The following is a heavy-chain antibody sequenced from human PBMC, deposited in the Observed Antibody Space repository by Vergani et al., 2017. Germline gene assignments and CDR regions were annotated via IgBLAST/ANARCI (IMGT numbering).Heavy chain of an antibody. CDR2: MNPNSGNT. Sequence: QVQLVQSGAEVKKPGASVKVSCKASGYTFTSYDINWVRQATGQGLEWMGWMNPNSGNTGYAQKFQGRVTMTRNTSISTAYMELSSLRSEDTAVYYCARDLRDYGDYGGYYYYGMDVWGQGTTVTVSS. CDR3: ARDLRDYGDYGGYYYYGMDV. V-gene: IGHV1-8*01. D-gene: IGHD4-17*01. CDR1: GYTFTSYD. J-gene: IGHJ6*02.